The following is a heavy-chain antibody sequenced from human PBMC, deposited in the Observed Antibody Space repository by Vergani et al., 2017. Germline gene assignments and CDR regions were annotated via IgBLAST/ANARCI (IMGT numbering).Heavy chain of an antibody. Sequence: EVQLLESGGGLVQPGGSLRLSCEASGFSFPGYAMSWVRQAPGKGLEWVSSVSGSSATPYYADSVKGRFIISRDNSKNTLHLQMNSLSGDDTAVYYCARGNFWSGYGTHYMDVWGKGTTVTVSS. J-gene: IGHJ6*03. V-gene: IGHV3-23*01. D-gene: IGHD3-3*01. CDR2: VSGSSATP. CDR3: ARGNFWSGYGTHYMDV. CDR1: GFSFPGYA.